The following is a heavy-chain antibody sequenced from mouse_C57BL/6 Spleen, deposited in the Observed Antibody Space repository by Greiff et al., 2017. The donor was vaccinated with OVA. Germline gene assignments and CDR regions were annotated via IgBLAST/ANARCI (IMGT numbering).Heavy chain of an antibody. D-gene: IGHD2-1*01. CDR2: IYPGSGNT. CDR1: GYTFTDYY. CDR3: ARSGNYDHFDY. J-gene: IGHJ2*01. V-gene: IGHV1-76*01. Sequence: VKLVESGAELVRPGASVKLSCKASGYTFTDYYINWVKQRPGQGLEWIARIYPGSGNTYYNEKFKGKATLTAEKSSSTAYMQLSSLTSEDSAVYFCARSGNYDHFDYWGQGTTLTVSS.